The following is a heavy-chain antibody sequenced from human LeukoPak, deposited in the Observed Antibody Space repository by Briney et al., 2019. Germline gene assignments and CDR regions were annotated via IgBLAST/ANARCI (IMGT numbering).Heavy chain of an antibody. CDR3: ARDRGRWELPTCLDY. Sequence: PGGSLRLSCAASGFTFSSYSMNWVRQAPGKALEWVSSISSSSSYIYYADSVKGRFTISRDNAKNSLYLQMNSLRAEDTAVYYCARDRGRWELPTCLDYWGQGTLVTVSS. D-gene: IGHD1-26*01. CDR2: ISSSSSYI. V-gene: IGHV3-21*01. CDR1: GFTFSSYS. J-gene: IGHJ4*02.